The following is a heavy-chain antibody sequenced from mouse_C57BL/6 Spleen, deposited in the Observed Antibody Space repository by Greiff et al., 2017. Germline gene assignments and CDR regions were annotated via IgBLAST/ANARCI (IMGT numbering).Heavy chain of an antibody. D-gene: IGHD1-1*01. CDR1: GFTFSDYG. CDR3: ARQGYYCGSSSLYFDY. Sequence: EVKLVESGGGLVKPGGSLKLSCAASGFTFSDYGMHWVRQAPEKGLEWVAYISSGSSTIYYADTVKGRFTISRDNAKNTLFLQMTSRRSEDTAMYYCARQGYYCGSSSLYFDYWGQGTTLTVSS. J-gene: IGHJ2*01. CDR2: ISSGSSTI. V-gene: IGHV5-17*01.